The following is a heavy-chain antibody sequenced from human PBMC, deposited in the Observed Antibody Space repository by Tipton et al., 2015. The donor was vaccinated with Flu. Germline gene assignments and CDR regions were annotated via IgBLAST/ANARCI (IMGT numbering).Heavy chain of an antibody. D-gene: IGHD4-11*01. Sequence: TLSLTCAVYGGSFSGYFWTWIRQPPGKGLEWIGEINHSGSTNDNPSLKSRVTMSVDASKNQFSLRLTSVTAADTAVYYCARRDYSNYVSEPRNWFDPWSQGTLVTVSS. CDR1: GGSFSGYF. CDR3: ARRDYSNYVSEPRNWFDP. V-gene: IGHV4-34*01. J-gene: IGHJ5*02. CDR2: INHSGST.